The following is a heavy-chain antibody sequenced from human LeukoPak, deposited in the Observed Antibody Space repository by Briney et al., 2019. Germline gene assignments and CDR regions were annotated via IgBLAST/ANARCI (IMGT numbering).Heavy chain of an antibody. V-gene: IGHV4-59*01. D-gene: IGHD2-2*01. Sequence: PSETLSLTCTVSGGSISSYYWSWIRQPPGKGLEWIGYIYYSGSTNYNPSLKSRLTISVDTSKNQFSLKLSSVTAADTAVHYCAREYCSSSCYFDYWGQGTLVTVSS. J-gene: IGHJ4*02. CDR1: GGSISSYY. CDR3: AREYCSSSCYFDY. CDR2: IYYSGST.